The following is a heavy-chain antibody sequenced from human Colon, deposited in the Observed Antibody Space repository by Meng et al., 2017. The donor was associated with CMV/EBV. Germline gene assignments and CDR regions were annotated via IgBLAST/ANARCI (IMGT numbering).Heavy chain of an antibody. D-gene: IGHD2-21*01. J-gene: IGHJ3*02. CDR3: ARAPVVVATRVFDI. CDR2: IYDNENT. CDR1: GSSISSGGYY. V-gene: IGHV4-31*02. Sequence: SGSSISSGGYYWNWIRQRPGQGLEWIGYIYDNENTFYTPSLKSRITMSVDSSQNHFSLWLTSVTAADTAVYYCARAPVVVATRVFDIWGQGTMVTVSS.